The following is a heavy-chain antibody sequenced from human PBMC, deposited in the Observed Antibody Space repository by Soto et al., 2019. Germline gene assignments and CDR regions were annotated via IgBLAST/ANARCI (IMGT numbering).Heavy chain of an antibody. CDR1: GFTFSSYG. CDR3: AKFLAKDYDFWSGYYHYYYGMDV. Sequence: PVGSLRLSCAASGFTFSSYGMHWVRQAPGKGLEWVAVISYDGSNKYYADSVKGRFTISRDNSKNTLYLQMNSLRAEDTAVYYCAKFLAKDYDFWSGYYHYYYGMDVWGQGTTVTVSS. J-gene: IGHJ6*02. D-gene: IGHD3-3*01. V-gene: IGHV3-30*18. CDR2: ISYDGSNK.